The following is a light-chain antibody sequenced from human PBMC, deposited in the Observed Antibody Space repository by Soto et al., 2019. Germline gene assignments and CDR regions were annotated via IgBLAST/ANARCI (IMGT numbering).Light chain of an antibody. Sequence: QSVLTQPPSVSGAPGQRVTISCTGGGSNIVAGFGVQWYQQLPGKAPKLLIYDNNNRPSGVPDRFSVYKSGASAALAITGLQAEDEADYYCQSYDGRLSGLVFGGGTKLTVL. J-gene: IGLJ2*01. V-gene: IGLV1-40*01. CDR3: QSYDGRLSGLV. CDR2: DNN. CDR1: GSNIVAGFG.